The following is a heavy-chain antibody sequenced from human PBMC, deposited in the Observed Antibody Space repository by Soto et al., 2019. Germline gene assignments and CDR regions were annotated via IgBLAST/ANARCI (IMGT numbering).Heavy chain of an antibody. V-gene: IGHV1-18*04. Sequence: QAQLMQSGAEVKRPGASVKVSCRSSAYTFSSYGITWVRQAPGQGLEWLGWVSPYDGKTNYAPSFQGRVYMSTDTSANTAYMELRSLRVDDTANYYCASGGYYDSSGSRNYHYYGLKVWGQGTTVTVS. CDR3: ASGGYYDSSGSRNYHYYGLKV. J-gene: IGHJ6*02. CDR1: AYTFSSYG. D-gene: IGHD3-22*01. CDR2: VSPYDGKT.